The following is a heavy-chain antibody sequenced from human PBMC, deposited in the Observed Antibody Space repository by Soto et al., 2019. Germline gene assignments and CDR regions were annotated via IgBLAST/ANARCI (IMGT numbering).Heavy chain of an antibody. CDR1: GLTLSSYW. CDR2: ISPDGSQK. V-gene: IGHV3-7*01. J-gene: IGHJ4*02. CDR3: AKAYV. Sequence: EVQLVESGGGWVQPGGSLRLSCAASGLTLSSYWTSWVRQAPGKGLEWVASISPDGSQKYFVDSVKGRFTISRDNAKNSLYLQMNSLRAEDTAVYNCAKAYVWGQGTLVTVSS. D-gene: IGHD3-10*02.